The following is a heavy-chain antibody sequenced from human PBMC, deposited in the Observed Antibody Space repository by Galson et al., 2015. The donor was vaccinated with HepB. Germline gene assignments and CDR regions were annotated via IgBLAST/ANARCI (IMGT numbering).Heavy chain of an antibody. V-gene: IGHV5-10-1*01. J-gene: IGHJ6*02. CDR1: GYSFTSYW. Sequence: QSGAEVKKPGESLRISCKGSGYSFTSYWISWVRQMPGKGLEWMGRIDPSDSYTNYSPSFQGHVTISADKSISTAYLQWSSLKASDTAMYYCARHPIAARHGGYGMDVWGQGTTVTVSS. CDR2: IDPSDSYT. D-gene: IGHD6-6*01. CDR3: ARHPIAARHGGYGMDV.